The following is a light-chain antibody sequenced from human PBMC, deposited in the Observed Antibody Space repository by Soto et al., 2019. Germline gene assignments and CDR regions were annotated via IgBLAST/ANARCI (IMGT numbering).Light chain of an antibody. CDR3: QQYQSYFLT. J-gene: IGKJ3*01. Sequence: DIQMTQSPSTLSASVGDRVSITCRASQSISYWLAWYQQKPGKAPKLLIFDASSLESGVPSRFSGSGSGTEFTLTISSLQPDDFATYYCQQYQSYFLTFGPGTTVDMK. CDR1: QSISYW. V-gene: IGKV1-5*01. CDR2: DAS.